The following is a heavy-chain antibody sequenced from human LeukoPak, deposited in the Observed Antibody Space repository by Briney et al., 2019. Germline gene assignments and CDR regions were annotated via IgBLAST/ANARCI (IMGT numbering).Heavy chain of an antibody. Sequence: GGSLRLSCAASGFTVSSNYMSWVRQAPGKGLEWVSVIYSGGSTYYADSVKGRFTISRDNSKNTLYLQMNSLRAEDTAAYYCAREERLDAFDIWGQGTMVTVSS. J-gene: IGHJ3*02. CDR2: IYSGGST. CDR3: AREERLDAFDI. CDR1: GFTVSSNY. D-gene: IGHD2-21*02. V-gene: IGHV3-53*01.